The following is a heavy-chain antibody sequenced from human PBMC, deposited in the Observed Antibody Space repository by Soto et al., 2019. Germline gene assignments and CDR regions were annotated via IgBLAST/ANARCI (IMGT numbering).Heavy chain of an antibody. D-gene: IGHD2-21*02. CDR1: GFTFTNAW. J-gene: IGHJ4*02. Sequence: PGGSLRLSCAASGFTFTNAWMNWVRQAPGKGLEWVGRIKSKSAGGTTHYAAPVKDRFTISRDDSENTLYLQMNSLKTEDTAVYYCATDHVCQGDSCDGFDYWGQTTLFTVS. CDR3: ATDHVCQGDSCDGFDY. CDR2: IKSKSAGGTT. V-gene: IGHV3-15*07.